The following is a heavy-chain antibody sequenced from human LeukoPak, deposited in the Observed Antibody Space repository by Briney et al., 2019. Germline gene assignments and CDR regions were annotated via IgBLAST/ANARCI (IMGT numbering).Heavy chain of an antibody. Sequence: SETLSLTCTVSGGSISSYYWSWIRQPPGKGLEWIGYIYYSGSTNYNPSLKSRVTISVDTSKNQFSLKLSSVTAADTAVYYCARHSHGGNSNWFDPWGQGTLVSVSS. CDR2: IYYSGST. J-gene: IGHJ5*02. D-gene: IGHD4-23*01. V-gene: IGHV4-59*08. CDR3: ARHSHGGNSNWFDP. CDR1: GGSISSYY.